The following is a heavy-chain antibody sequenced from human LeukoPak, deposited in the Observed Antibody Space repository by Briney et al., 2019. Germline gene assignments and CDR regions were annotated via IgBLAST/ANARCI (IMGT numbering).Heavy chain of an antibody. Sequence: PGGSLRLSCAASGFTFSSYGMSWVRQAPGKGLEWVSAISGSGGSTYYGDSVKGRFTVSRDNSKDMVYLQMNSLTTADTAVYYCARSYSLPEYWGQGTLVTVSS. CDR3: ARSYSLPEY. CDR1: GFTFSSYG. V-gene: IGHV3-23*01. J-gene: IGHJ4*02. D-gene: IGHD1-26*01. CDR2: ISGSGGST.